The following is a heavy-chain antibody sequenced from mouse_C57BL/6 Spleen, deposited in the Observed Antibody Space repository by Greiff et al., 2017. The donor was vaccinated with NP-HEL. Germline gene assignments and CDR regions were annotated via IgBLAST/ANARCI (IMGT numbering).Heavy chain of an antibody. CDR3: ARTDLIYYGHFDY. V-gene: IGHV1-80*01. D-gene: IGHD1-1*01. CDR2: IYPGDGDT. Sequence: VQLVESGAELVKPGASVKISCKASGYAFSSYWMNWVKQRPGKGLEWIGQIYPGDGDTNYNGKFKGKATLTADKSSSTAYMQLSSLTSEDSAVYFCARTDLIYYGHFDYWGQGTTLTVSS. CDR1: GYAFSSYW. J-gene: IGHJ2*01.